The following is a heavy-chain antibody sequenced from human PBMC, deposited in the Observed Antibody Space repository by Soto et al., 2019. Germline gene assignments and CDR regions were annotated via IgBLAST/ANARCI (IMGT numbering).Heavy chain of an antibody. CDR1: GYTFANYG. V-gene: IGHV1-3*01. CDR3: ASESYGGEFDY. D-gene: IGHD4-17*01. Sequence: ASVKVSCKASGYTFANYGLSWLRQAPGQRLEWMGWINAGNGNTKYSQKFQGRVTITRDTSASTAYMELSSLRSEDTAVYYCASESYGGEFDYWGQGTLVTVSS. CDR2: INAGNGNT. J-gene: IGHJ4*02.